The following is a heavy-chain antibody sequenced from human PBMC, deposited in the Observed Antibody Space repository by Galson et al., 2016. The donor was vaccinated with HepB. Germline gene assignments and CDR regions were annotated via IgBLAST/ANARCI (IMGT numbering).Heavy chain of an antibody. D-gene: IGHD1-14*01. CDR2: INQDGSTR. CDR1: GFTFTSSW. V-gene: IGHV3-7*03. CDR3: ARDKAYNRFDF. J-gene: IGHJ4*02. Sequence: SLRLSCADSGFTFTSSWMAWVRQAPGKGLEWLANINQDGSTRNHVDSVEGRFTISRDNAKNSVFLQMNSLRAEDTAVYHCARDKAYNRFDFWGQGTLVTVSS.